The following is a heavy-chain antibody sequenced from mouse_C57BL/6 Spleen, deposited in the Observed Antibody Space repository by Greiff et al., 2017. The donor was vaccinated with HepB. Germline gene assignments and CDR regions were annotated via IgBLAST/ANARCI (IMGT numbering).Heavy chain of an antibody. Sequence: QVQLKQPGAELVKPGASVKLSCKASGYTFTSYWMHWVKQRPGQGLEWIGMIHPNSGSTNYNEKFKSKATLTVDKSSSTAYMQLSSLTSEDSAVYYWARRGSYDGYPPDYWGQGTSVTVSS. CDR2: IHPNSGST. V-gene: IGHV1-64*01. D-gene: IGHD2-3*01. J-gene: IGHJ4*01. CDR3: ARRGSYDGYPPDY. CDR1: GYTFTSYW.